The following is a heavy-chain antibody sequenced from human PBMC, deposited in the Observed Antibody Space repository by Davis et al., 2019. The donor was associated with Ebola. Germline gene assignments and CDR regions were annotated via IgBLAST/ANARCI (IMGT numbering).Heavy chain of an antibody. J-gene: IGHJ6*02. D-gene: IGHD3-9*01. V-gene: IGHV1-3*01. CDR3: ARVRYLSGMDV. CDR1: GYTFTSYA. Sequence: AALVKVSCKASGYTFTSYAMHWVRQAPGQRLEWMGWINAGNGNTKYSQKFQGRVTITRDTSASTAYMELSSLRSEDTAVYYCARVRYLSGMDVWGQGTTVTVSS. CDR2: INAGNGNT.